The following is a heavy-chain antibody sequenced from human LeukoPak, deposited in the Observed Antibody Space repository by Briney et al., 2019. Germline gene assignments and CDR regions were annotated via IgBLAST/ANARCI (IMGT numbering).Heavy chain of an antibody. CDR3: ARTIPSYYYYMDV. J-gene: IGHJ6*03. CDR1: GYSFTSYW. Sequence: GESLKISCKGSGYSFTSYWIGWVRQMPGKGLEWMGIIYPGDSDTRCSPSFQGQVTISADKSISTAYLQWSSLKASDTAMYYCARTIPSYYYYMDVWGKGTTVTVSS. D-gene: IGHD3-3*01. CDR2: IYPGDSDT. V-gene: IGHV5-51*01.